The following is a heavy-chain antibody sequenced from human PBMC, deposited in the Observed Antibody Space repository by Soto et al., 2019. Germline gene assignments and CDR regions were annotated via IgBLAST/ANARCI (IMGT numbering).Heavy chain of an antibody. V-gene: IGHV4-31*03. J-gene: IGHJ4*02. Sequence: QVQLQESGPGLVKPSQTLSLTCTVSGGSISSGGYYWSWIRQHPGKGLEWIGYIYYSGSTHYNPSLTSRVTISVDTSKNQVSLKLSSVTAAATAVYDCARSSQSTVTTCDYWGQGTLVTVSS. CDR1: GGSISSGGYY. CDR2: IYYSGST. CDR3: ARSSQSTVTTCDY. D-gene: IGHD4-17*01.